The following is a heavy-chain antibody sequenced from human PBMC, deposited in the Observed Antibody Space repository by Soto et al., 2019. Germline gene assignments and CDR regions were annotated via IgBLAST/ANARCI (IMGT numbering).Heavy chain of an antibody. V-gene: IGHV4-31*03. CDR3: ARDQGPDSPDV. CDR2: IYYSGST. D-gene: IGHD2-15*01. Sequence: QVQLQESGPGLVKPSQTLSLTCTVSGGSISSGGYYWSWIRQYPGKGVEWIGYIYYSGSTYYNPSLKRRVTISVDTSKNQFSLKLSSVTAADTAVYYCARDQGPDSPDVWGQGTTVTVSS. CDR1: GGSISSGGYY. J-gene: IGHJ6*02.